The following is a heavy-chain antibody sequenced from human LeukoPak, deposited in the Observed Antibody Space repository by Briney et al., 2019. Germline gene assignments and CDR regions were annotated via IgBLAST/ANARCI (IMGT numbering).Heavy chain of an antibody. Sequence: GGSLRLSCAASGFTFSNAWMSWVRQAPGKGLEWVGRIKSKTDGGTTDYAAPVKGRFTISRDDSKNTLYLQMNSLKTEDTAVYYCTTRSSSWNYYYYGMDVWGQGTTVTVSS. D-gene: IGHD6-13*01. CDR3: TTRSSSWNYYYYGMDV. CDR1: GFTFSNAW. J-gene: IGHJ6*02. V-gene: IGHV3-15*01. CDR2: IKSKTDGGTT.